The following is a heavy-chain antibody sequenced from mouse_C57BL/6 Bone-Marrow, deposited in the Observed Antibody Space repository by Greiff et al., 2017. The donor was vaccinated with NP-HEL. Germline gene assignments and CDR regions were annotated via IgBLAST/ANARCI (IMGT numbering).Heavy chain of an antibody. CDR1: GFTFSSYA. J-gene: IGHJ4*01. Sequence: DVQLQESGGGLVKPGGSLKLSCAASGFTFSSYAMSWVRQTPEKRLAWVATISDGGSYTYYPDNVKGRFTISRDNAKNNLYLQMSHLKSEDTAMYYCARDYYGRDYAMDYWGQGTSVTVSS. V-gene: IGHV5-4*01. CDR3: ARDYYGRDYAMDY. CDR2: ISDGGSYT. D-gene: IGHD1-1*01.